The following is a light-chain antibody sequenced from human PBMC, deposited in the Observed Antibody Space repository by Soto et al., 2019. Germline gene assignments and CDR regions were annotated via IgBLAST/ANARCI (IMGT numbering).Light chain of an antibody. J-gene: IGKJ2*01. V-gene: IGKV3-20*01. CDR3: QQYDSSPLMHT. CDR2: GAS. CDR1: QSISSTY. Sequence: EIVLTQSPGTLSLSPGDRATLFCRASQSISSTYLAWYQQQPGQAPRLLIYGASSRARGIPARFSGSGSGTDFTLTISRLEPEAVYYCQQYDSSPLMHTFGQGTKLEIK.